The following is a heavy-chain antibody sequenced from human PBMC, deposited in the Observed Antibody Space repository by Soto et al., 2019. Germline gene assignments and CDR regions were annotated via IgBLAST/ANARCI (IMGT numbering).Heavy chain of an antibody. CDR3: ARAPGYYYMDV. V-gene: IGHV4-59*01. Sequence: PSETLSLTCAVSGVSISNYYWSGMRQSPGRGLEWIGYNHYSGGTNYNPSLKSRVTISVDTSKNQFLLKLTSVTAADTAVYYCARAPGYYYMDVWGKGTTVTVSS. J-gene: IGHJ6*03. CDR1: GVSISNYY. CDR2: NHYSGGT.